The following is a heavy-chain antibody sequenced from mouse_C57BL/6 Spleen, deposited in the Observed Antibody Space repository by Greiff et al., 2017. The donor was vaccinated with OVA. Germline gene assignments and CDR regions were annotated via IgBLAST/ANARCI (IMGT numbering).Heavy chain of an antibody. CDR2: IYPGDGDT. V-gene: IGHV1-82*01. CDR3: AREEDDYDVDAY. Sequence: VQLQQSGPELVKPGASVKISCKASGYAFSSSWMNWVKQRPGKGLEWIGRIYPGDGDTNYNGKFKGKATLTADKSSSTAYMQLSSLTSEDSAVYYCAREEDDYDVDAYWGQGTLVTVSA. CDR1: GYAFSSSW. J-gene: IGHJ3*01. D-gene: IGHD2-4*01.